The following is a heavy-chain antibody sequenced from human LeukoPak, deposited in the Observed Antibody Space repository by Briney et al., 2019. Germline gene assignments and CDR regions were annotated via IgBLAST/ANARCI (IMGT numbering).Heavy chain of an antibody. CDR1: GGSFSGYY. Sequence: SSETLSLTCAVYGGSFSGYYWGWIRQPPGKGLEWIGSIYYSGSTYYNPSLKSRVTISVDTSKNQFSLKLSSVTAADTAVYYCARRHATYGSGSYYNYYYYYYMDVWGKGTTVTVSS. D-gene: IGHD3-10*01. CDR2: IYYSGST. J-gene: IGHJ6*03. CDR3: ARRHATYGSGSYYNYYYYYYMDV. V-gene: IGHV4-39*01.